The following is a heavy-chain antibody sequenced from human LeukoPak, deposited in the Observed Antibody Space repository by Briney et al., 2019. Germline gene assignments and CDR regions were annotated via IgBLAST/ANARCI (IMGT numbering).Heavy chain of an antibody. CDR2: INPDSGGT. J-gene: IGHJ4*02. V-gene: IGHV1-2*06. Sequence: ASVKVSCQASGYTFTGYYMQWVRQAPGQGLEGMGRINPDSGGTNYAQKLQDRVTMTRDTPITTAYMELSSLRSDDTAVYYCARGIVGATDLDYWGQGTLVTVSS. D-gene: IGHD1-26*01. CDR3: ARGIVGATDLDY. CDR1: GYTFTGYY.